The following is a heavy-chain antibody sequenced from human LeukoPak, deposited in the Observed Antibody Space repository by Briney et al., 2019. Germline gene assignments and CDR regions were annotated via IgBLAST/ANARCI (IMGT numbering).Heavy chain of an antibody. CDR1: GFTFSSSA. J-gene: IGHJ4*02. CDR2: IRGSGDTT. CDR3: ARRGYYGDYFDC. V-gene: IGHV3-23*01. D-gene: IGHD4-17*01. Sequence: GRSLRLSCAASGFTFSSSAMSWVRQAPGKGLEWVSAIRGSGDTTYYTDSVKGRFTISRDNSKNTLYLQMNSLGAEDTAVYYCARRGYYGDYFDCWGQGTLVAVSS.